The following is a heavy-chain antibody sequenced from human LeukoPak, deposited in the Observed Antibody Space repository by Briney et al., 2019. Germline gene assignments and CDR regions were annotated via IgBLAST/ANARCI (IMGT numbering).Heavy chain of an antibody. CDR2: INTNTGNP. CDR1: GGTFSSYA. CDR3: ARAVRPEAYGDYAVGMDV. J-gene: IGHJ6*02. D-gene: IGHD4-17*01. Sequence: ASVKVSCKASGGTFSSYAISWVRQAPGQGLEWMGWINTNTGNPTYAQGFTGRFVFSLDTSVSTAYLQISSLKAEDTAVYYCARAVRPEAYGDYAVGMDVWGQGTTVTVSS. V-gene: IGHV7-4-1*02.